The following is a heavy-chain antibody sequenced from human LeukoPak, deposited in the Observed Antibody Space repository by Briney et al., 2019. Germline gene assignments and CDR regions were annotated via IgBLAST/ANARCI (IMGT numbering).Heavy chain of an antibody. Sequence: SETLSLTCTVSGGSFSSYYWSWIRQPPGKGLEWIGYIFYSGSTSYNPSLKSRVTISVHTSGNQVSLKLSSVTAADTAVYYCARSRDSSGYRNNWFDPWGQGTLVTVSS. CDR1: GGSFSSYY. V-gene: IGHV4-59*01. CDR2: IFYSGST. J-gene: IGHJ5*02. CDR3: ARSRDSSGYRNNWFDP. D-gene: IGHD3-22*01.